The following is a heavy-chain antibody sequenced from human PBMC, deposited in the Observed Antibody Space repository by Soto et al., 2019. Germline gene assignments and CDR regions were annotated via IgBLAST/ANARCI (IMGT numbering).Heavy chain of an antibody. CDR2: ISSTTNYI. V-gene: IGHV3-21*06. CDR1: GFTFTRYS. J-gene: IGHJ4*02. Sequence: GGSLRLSCAASGFTFTRYSMNWVRQAPGKGLEWVSSISSTTNYIYYGDSMKGRFTISRDNAKNSLYLEMSSLRAEDTAVYYCARESEDLTSNFDYWGQGTLVTVSS. CDR3: ARESEDLTSNFDY.